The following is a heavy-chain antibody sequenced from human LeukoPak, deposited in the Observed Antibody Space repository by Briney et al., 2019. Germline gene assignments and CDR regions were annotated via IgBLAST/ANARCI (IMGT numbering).Heavy chain of an antibody. CDR3: ARTNASEL. D-gene: IGHD2-8*01. CDR2: IYYTGST. CDR1: GDPTCGYP. J-gene: IGHJ3*01. Sequence: PETLSDTCTVSGDPTCGYPWSWIWQPPGKGLEWIAYIYYTGSTGYNPSLKSRVTISIDTSKNQFSLKLTSVTAADTAVYYCARTNASELWCQGSVVTVSS. V-gene: IGHV4-59*01.